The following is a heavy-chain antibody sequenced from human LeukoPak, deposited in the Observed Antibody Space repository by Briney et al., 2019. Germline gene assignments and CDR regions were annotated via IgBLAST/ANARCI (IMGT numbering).Heavy chain of an antibody. Sequence: SLRLSCATSGFXFSSXPMHXVXQAPGKGLEWVAGLSYDGNTKYYADSVTGRFAISKDISKSTLYLQMNSLRTEDTAIYYCARDYWSDVWGQGTTVTVSS. CDR1: GFXFSSXP. CDR2: LSYDGNTK. V-gene: IGHV3-30*09. CDR3: ARDYWSDV. J-gene: IGHJ6*02. D-gene: IGHD2-8*02.